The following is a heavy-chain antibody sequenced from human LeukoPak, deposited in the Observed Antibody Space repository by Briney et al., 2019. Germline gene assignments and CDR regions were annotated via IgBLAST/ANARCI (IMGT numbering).Heavy chain of an antibody. V-gene: IGHV3-33*01. J-gene: IGHJ6*02. CDR2: IWYDGSNK. CDR3: ARSRKQWPYYYYGMDV. Sequence: GGSLRLSCAASGFTFSSYGVHWVRQAPGKGLEWVAVIWYDGSNKYYADSVKGRFTISRDNSKNTLYLQMNSLRAEDTAVYYCARSRKQWPYYYYGMDVWGQGTTVTVSS. CDR1: GFTFSSYG. D-gene: IGHD6-19*01.